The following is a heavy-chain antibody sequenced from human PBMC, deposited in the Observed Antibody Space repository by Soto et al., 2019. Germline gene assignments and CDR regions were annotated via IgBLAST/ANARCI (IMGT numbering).Heavy chain of an antibody. Sequence: QVQLQESGPGLVKPSGTLSLTFAVSGASISSTNWWSWVRQAPGEGPEWIWEIYHSGATNYNPSLKSRVIISMDTSKNHLSLRLESVTAADTAVYFCARHIAVPTTRGFDYWGQGTLVTVSS. D-gene: IGHD2-15*01. J-gene: IGHJ4*02. CDR2: IYHSGAT. CDR3: ARHIAVPTTRGFDY. CDR1: GASISSTNW. V-gene: IGHV4-4*02.